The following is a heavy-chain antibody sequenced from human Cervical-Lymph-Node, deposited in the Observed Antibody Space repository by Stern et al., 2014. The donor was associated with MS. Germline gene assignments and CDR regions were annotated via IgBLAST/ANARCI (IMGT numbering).Heavy chain of an antibody. CDR1: GFTFDDYT. CDR3: AKDIAQYSSGLAVDY. J-gene: IGHJ4*02. D-gene: IGHD6-19*01. V-gene: IGHV3-43*01. CDR2: ISWDGGST. Sequence: QLVESGGVVVQPGGSLRLSCAASGFTFDDYTMYWVRQAPGKGLEWVSLISWDGGSTYYADSVKGRFTISRDNSKNSLYLQMNSLRTEDTALYYCAKDIAQYSSGLAVDYWGQGTLVTVSS.